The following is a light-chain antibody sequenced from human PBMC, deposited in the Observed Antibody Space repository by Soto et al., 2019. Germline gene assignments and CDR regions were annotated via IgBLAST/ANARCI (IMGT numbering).Light chain of an antibody. J-gene: IGLJ3*02. CDR1: SSDVGGYNY. CDR3: SSYTSRSTPGV. CDR2: EVS. V-gene: IGLV2-14*01. Sequence: QSALTQPASVSGSPGQSITISCTGTSSDVGGYNYVSWYQQHPGKAPKLMIYEVSNRPSGVSNRFSGSKSGNTASLTISGLPAEDEADYYCSSYTSRSTPGVFGGGTKLTVL.